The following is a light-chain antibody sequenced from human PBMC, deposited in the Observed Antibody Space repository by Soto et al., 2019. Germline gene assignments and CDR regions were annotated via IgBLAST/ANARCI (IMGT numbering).Light chain of an antibody. CDR1: SSDVGGYDY. Sequence: QSALTQPASVSGSPGQSSTISCTGTSSDVGGYDYVSWYQQYAGKAPKLTIYNVRNRPSGVSNRFSGSKSGNTASLTISGLQPEDEADYFCSSYTNSGTVLFGGGTKVTFL. V-gene: IGLV2-14*01. CDR3: SSYTNSGTVL. CDR2: NVR. J-gene: IGLJ2*01.